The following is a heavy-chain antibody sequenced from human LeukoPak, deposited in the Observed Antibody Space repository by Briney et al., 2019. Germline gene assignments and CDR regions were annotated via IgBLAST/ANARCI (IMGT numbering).Heavy chain of an antibody. CDR2: IWYDGSNK. CDR3: ARDPAPLPVSYFDY. V-gene: IGHV3-33*01. J-gene: IGHJ4*02. Sequence: PGGSLRLSCAASGFTFSSYGMHWVRQAPGKGLEWVAVIWYDGSNKYYADSVKGRFTISRDNSKNTLYLQMNSLGAEDTAVYYCARDPAPLPVSYFDYWGQGTLVTVSS. CDR1: GFTFSSYG.